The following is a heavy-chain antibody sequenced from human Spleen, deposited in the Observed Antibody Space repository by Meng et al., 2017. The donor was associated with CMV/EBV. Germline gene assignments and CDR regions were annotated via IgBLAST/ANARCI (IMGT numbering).Heavy chain of an antibody. V-gene: IGHV1-2*02. CDR3: ARAGYGDYYYGLDV. CDR2: INPNSGGT. Sequence: ASVKVSCKASGYTFTGYYMHWVRQAPGQGLEWMGWINPNSGGTNYAQKFQGRVTMTRDTSTSTVYMELSSLRSEDTAVYYCARAGYGDYYYGLDVWGQGTTVTVSS. J-gene: IGHJ6*02. CDR1: GYTFTGYY. D-gene: IGHD5-18*01.